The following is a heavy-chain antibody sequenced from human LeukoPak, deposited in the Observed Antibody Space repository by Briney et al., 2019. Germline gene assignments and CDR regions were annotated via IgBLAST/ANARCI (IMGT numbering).Heavy chain of an antibody. CDR3: AKHHYSSSRDYFDY. CDR2: IRSKDHGGTT. Sequence: GGSLRLSCTASGFTFGDYALSWFRQAPGKGLEWLSFIRSKDHGGTTEYAASVKGRFTISRDDSNSIAYLQMNSLIIEDTAVYYCAKHHYSSSRDYFDYWGQGTLVTVSS. D-gene: IGHD6-13*01. CDR1: GFTFGDYA. J-gene: IGHJ4*02. V-gene: IGHV3-49*03.